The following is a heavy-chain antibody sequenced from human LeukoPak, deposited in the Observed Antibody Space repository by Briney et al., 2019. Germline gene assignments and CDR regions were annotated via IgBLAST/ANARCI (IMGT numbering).Heavy chain of an antibody. CDR3: ARHGPVVTATDAFDL. CDR1: GGSISVNTYY. D-gene: IGHD2-21*02. CDR2: VHYSGRT. V-gene: IGHV4-39*01. Sequence: SETLSLTCTVSGGSISVNTYYCAWIRQPPGRGLEWIGSVHYSGRTDYNPSLKSRVTISVDTSKTQLSLSLNSVTAADTAVYYCARHGPVVTATDAFDLWGQGTMVTVSS. J-gene: IGHJ3*01.